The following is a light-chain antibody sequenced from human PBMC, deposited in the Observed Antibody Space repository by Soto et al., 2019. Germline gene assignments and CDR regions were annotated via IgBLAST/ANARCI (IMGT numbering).Light chain of an antibody. V-gene: IGKV1-8*01. CDR1: QGISNH. CDR2: AAY. Sequence: AIRMTQSPSSFSASIGDRVNISCRASQGISNHLASYHQEPAKAHNLVLYAAYTLQSGVPSRFSASGSGTDFTLTISRLQSEDFATYYCKQYYSYVLAFGQGTRLEIK. CDR3: KQYYSYVLA. J-gene: IGKJ5*01.